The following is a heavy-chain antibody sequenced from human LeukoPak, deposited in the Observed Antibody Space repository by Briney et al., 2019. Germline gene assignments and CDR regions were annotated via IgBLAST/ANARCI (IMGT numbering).Heavy chain of an antibody. J-gene: IGHJ6*03. V-gene: IGHV3-23*01. Sequence: PGGSLRLSCAASGFTFSSYAMSWVRQAPGKGLEWVSAISGSGGSTYYADSVKGRFTISRDNSKNTLYLQMNSLRAEDTAVNYCAKEVLRFLEWPRGYMDVWGKGTTVTVAS. D-gene: IGHD3-3*01. CDR2: ISGSGGST. CDR3: AKEVLRFLEWPRGYMDV. CDR1: GFTFSSYA.